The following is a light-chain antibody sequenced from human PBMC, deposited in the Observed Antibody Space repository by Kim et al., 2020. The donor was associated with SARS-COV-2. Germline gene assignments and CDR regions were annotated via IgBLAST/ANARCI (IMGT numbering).Light chain of an antibody. V-gene: IGKV3-20*01. CDR1: QSVSSSY. Sequence: SPRERATFSCRASQSVSSSYSAWYQQKPGQAPRLLIYDASTRATGIPDRFSGSGSGTDFTLTISRLEPEDFAVYYCQQHGSSPQTFGQGTKVDIK. CDR3: QQHGSSPQT. CDR2: DAS. J-gene: IGKJ1*01.